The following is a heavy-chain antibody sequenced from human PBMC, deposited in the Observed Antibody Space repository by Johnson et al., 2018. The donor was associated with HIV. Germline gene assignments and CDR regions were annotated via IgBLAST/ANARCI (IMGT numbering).Heavy chain of an antibody. V-gene: IGHV3-NL1*01. J-gene: IGHJ3*02. CDR3: AKDEWYNWNDVSPDAFDI. D-gene: IGHD1-20*01. CDR1: GFTFSSYA. CDR2: IYSGGSN. Sequence: QMQLVESGGGVVQPGRSLRLSCAASGFTFSSYAMHWVRQAPGKGLEWVSVIYSGGSNSYADALMDRFTISSDNAKNSLYLQMNSLRAEDTAVYYCAKDEWYNWNDVSPDAFDIWGQGTMVTVSS.